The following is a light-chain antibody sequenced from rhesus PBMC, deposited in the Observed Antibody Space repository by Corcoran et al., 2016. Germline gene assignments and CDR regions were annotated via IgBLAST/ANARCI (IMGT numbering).Light chain of an antibody. CDR1: QGISSY. V-gene: IGKV1-25*01. Sequence: DIQMTQSPSSLSASVGDRVTITCRASQGISSYLAWYQQKPGKVPKLLSYSASTLQSGVPSMLSGSGSGTDFTLPISSLQPEDFATYYCQQHISYPLTFGGGTKVVLK. CDR2: SAS. J-gene: IGKJ4*01. CDR3: QQHISYPLT.